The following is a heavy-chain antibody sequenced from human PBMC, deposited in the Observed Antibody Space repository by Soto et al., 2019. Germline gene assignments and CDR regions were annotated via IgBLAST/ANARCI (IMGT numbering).Heavy chain of an antibody. Sequence: GGSMGLACEASGFTVKSFGMDWVRQAPGKGLEWVAVIWHDGTNKYYVDSVKGRFTISRDNSKDTLYLQMNNLRAEDTAVYFCARTGLQIVQATSYYSGLDVWGQRTTVTVSS. V-gene: IGHV3-33*01. CDR1: GFTVKSFG. CDR3: ARTGLQIVQATSYYSGLDV. D-gene: IGHD2-8*01. CDR2: IWHDGTNK. J-gene: IGHJ6*02.